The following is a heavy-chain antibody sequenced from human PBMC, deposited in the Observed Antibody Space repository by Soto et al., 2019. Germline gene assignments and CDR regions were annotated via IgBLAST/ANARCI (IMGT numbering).Heavy chain of an antibody. CDR2: IYYSGST. V-gene: IGHV4-39*01. Sequence: QLQLQESGPGLVKPSETLSLTCTVSGGSISSSSYYWGWIRQPPGKGLEWIGSIYYSGSTYYNPSLKSRVTISVDTPKNQFSLKLSSVTAADTAVYYCARSHLLRYFFDYWGQGTLVTVSS. CDR1: GGSISSSSYY. D-gene: IGHD3-9*01. J-gene: IGHJ4*02. CDR3: ARSHLLRYFFDY.